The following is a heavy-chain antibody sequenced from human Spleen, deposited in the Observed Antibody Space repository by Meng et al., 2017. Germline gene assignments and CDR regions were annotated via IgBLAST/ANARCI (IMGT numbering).Heavy chain of an antibody. CDR2: IIPFSGTT. J-gene: IGHJ5*02. Sequence: SAKVSCKASGGTFSRYAISWVRPAPGQGLEWRGSIIPFSGTTKYAQKFQGRVTITADEFTGTAYMELSSLRSDDTAVYYCASSGSFYQNWFDPWGQGTLVTVSS. D-gene: IGHD1-26*01. CDR3: ASSGSFYQNWFDP. CDR1: GGTFSRYA. V-gene: IGHV1-69*13.